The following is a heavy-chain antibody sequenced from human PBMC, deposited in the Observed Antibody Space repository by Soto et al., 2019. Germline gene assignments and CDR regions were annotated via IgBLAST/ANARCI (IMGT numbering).Heavy chain of an antibody. CDR2: VYYTGDT. V-gene: IGHV4-59*08. D-gene: IGHD4-17*01. Sequence: QVQLQQSGPRLVKPSETLSLTCTVSSGPDRSHNWGWIRQPPGRGLEWIGYVYYTGDTAYNPSLRTRVSISADTSTNDISLTLSSGTAADTAVYYCVRQGIDYLHGLVDVWGQGNTVSVSS. CDR1: SGPDRSHN. J-gene: IGHJ6*02. CDR3: VRQGIDYLHGLVDV.